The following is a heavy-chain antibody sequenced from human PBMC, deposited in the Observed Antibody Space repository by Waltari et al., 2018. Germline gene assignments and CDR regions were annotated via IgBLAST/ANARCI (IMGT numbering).Heavy chain of an antibody. V-gene: IGHV4-39*07. CDR1: GGSISSSSYY. J-gene: IGHJ4*02. CDR3: ARQDDYGDYPGDY. Sequence: QLQLQESGPGLVKPSETLSLTCTVSGGSISSSSYYWGWIRQPPGKGLEWIGSIYYSGCTYYNPSLKSRVTISVDTSKNQFSLKLSSVTAADTAVYYCARQDDYGDYPGDYWGQGTLVTVSS. CDR2: IYYSGCT. D-gene: IGHD4-17*01.